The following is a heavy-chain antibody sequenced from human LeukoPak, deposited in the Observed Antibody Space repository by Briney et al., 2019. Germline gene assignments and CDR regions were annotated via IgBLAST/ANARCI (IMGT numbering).Heavy chain of an antibody. V-gene: IGHV4-39*01. CDR3: SRHESGGFDI. CDR2: IYYSGST. D-gene: IGHD3-10*01. Sequence: SETLSLTCTVSGGSISSSSYYWGWIRQPPGKGLEWIGSIYYSGSTYYNPSLKSRVTISVDTSKNQFSLKLSSVTAADTAVYYWSRHESGGFDIWGQGTMVTVSS. CDR1: GGSISSSSYY. J-gene: IGHJ3*02.